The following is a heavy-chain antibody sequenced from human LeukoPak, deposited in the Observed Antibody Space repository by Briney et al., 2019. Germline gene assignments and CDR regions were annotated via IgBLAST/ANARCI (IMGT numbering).Heavy chain of an antibody. Sequence: PSETLSLTCTVSNYSISSDYYWGWIRQPPGKGLEWIGSLFHSGTIYYTPSLKSRVTTSVDTSNNRFSLKLMSVTAADTAVYYCARRNVKSGPLLWSGDWFDPWGQGTLVTVSS. CDR2: LFHSGTI. V-gene: IGHV4-38-2*02. CDR3: ARRNVKSGPLLWSGDWFDP. J-gene: IGHJ5*02. CDR1: NYSISSDYY. D-gene: IGHD3-3*01.